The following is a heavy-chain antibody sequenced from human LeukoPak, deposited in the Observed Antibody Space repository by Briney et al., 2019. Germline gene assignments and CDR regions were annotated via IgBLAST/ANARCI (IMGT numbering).Heavy chain of an antibody. CDR2: IHYTGTT. CDR1: GGSISGSY. J-gene: IGHJ2*01. D-gene: IGHD1/OR15-1a*01. CDR3: AENNDPPAPWSSDL. V-gene: IGHV4-59*01. Sequence: PSETLSLTCTVSGGSISGSYWSWIRQPPGKGLEWIGYIHYTGTTNYNPSLESRVTMSVDTSKNQFFVKLTSVAAADTAVYFCAENNDPPAPWSSDLWGRGALVTVSS.